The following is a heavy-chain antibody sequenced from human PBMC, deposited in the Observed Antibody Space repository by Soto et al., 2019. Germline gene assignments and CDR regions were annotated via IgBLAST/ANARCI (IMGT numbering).Heavy chain of an antibody. CDR1: GFTFSNYG. Sequence: GGSLRLSCAASGFTFSNYGMHWVRQAPGKGLEWVSRIKSDGSSTTYADSVKGRFTISRDNAKNTLYLQMNSLRAEDRAVYYCARDYGGTSDAWGQGTLVTVSS. CDR3: ARDYGGTSDA. V-gene: IGHV3-74*01. D-gene: IGHD2-15*01. CDR2: IKSDGSST. J-gene: IGHJ5*02.